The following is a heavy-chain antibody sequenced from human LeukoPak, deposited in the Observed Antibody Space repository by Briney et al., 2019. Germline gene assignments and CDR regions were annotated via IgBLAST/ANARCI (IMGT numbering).Heavy chain of an antibody. CDR1: GYTFTGYH. D-gene: IGHD6-13*01. J-gene: IGHJ1*01. CDR2: ISAYNGNT. V-gene: IGHV1-18*04. CDR3: ARGRVGSSWYEYFQH. Sequence: ASVKVSCKASGYTFTGYHIHWVRQAPGQGLEWMGWISAYNGNTNYAQKLQGRVTMTTDTSTSTAYMELRSLRSDDTAVYYCARGRVGSSWYEYFQHWGQGTLVTVSS.